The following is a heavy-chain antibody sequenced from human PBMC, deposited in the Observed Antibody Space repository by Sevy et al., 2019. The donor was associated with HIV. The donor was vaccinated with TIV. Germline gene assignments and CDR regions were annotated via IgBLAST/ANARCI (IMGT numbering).Heavy chain of an antibody. CDR3: ARRLSYGSPSNYFDY. CDR2: IYPGDSDT. CDR1: GYSFTSYW. V-gene: IGHV5-51*01. J-gene: IGHJ4*02. Sequence: GESLKISCKGSGYSFTSYWIGWMRQMPGKGLEWMGIIYPGDSDTRDSPSFQGQVTISADKSISTAYLQWSSLKASDTAIHYCARRLSYGSPSNYFDYWGQGTLVTVSS. D-gene: IGHD1-26*01.